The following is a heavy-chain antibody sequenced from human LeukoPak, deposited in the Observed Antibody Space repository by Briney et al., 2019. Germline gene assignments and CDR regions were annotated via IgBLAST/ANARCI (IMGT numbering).Heavy chain of an antibody. CDR1: GFTFSSYW. V-gene: IGHV3-7*01. CDR3: ARGVYQFDY. J-gene: IGHJ4*02. Sequence: GGSLRLSCAASGFTFSSYWMTWVRQAPGKGLEWVAYMKEDGSEIYYVDSVKGRFTISRDIASNSLYLQMNSLRAEDTALYYCARGVYQFDYWGQGTLVTVSS. D-gene: IGHD3-16*02. CDR2: MKEDGSEI.